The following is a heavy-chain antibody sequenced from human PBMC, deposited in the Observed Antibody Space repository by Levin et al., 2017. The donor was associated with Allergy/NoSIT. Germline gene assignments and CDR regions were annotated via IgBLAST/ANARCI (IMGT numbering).Heavy chain of an antibody. J-gene: IGHJ6*02. D-gene: IGHD1-26*01. CDR2: ISGSGGST. Sequence: GGSLRLSCAASGFTFSSCAMSWVRQAPGKGLEWVSAISGSGGSTDYADSVKGRFTISRDNSKNTLYLQMNSLRAEDTAVYYCATFGGSGSYYCAYYYYGMDVWGQGTTVTVSS. V-gene: IGHV3-23*01. CDR1: GFTFSSCA. CDR3: ATFGGSGSYYCAYYYYGMDV.